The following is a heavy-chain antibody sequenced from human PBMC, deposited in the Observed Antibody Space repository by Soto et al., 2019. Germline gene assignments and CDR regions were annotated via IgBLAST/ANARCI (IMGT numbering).Heavy chain of an antibody. CDR1: GYSFTNYC. Sequence: XESLKISCQGSGYSFTNYCIGWVRQMPGNGLEWMGIFYPGDSDTRYSPSFQGQVTISADKSISTAYLQWNSLKASDTAMYYCARQGDSSSWSFDYWGQGTLVTVSS. J-gene: IGHJ4*02. V-gene: IGHV5-51*01. CDR3: ARQGDSSSWSFDY. CDR2: FYPGDSDT. D-gene: IGHD6-13*01.